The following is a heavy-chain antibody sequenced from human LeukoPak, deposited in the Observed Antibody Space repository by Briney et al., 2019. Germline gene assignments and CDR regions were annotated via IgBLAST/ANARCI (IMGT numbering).Heavy chain of an antibody. CDR3: AAVLPTIAVAGMGPDY. CDR1: GFTFSSYG. V-gene: IGHV3-30*03. Sequence: QPGRSLRLSCAASGFTFSSYGMHWVRQAPGKGLEWVAVISYDGSNKYYADSVKGRFTISRDNSKNTLYLQMNSLRAEDTAVYYCAAVLPTIAVAGMGPDYWGQGTLVTVSS. CDR2: ISYDGSNK. J-gene: IGHJ4*02. D-gene: IGHD6-19*01.